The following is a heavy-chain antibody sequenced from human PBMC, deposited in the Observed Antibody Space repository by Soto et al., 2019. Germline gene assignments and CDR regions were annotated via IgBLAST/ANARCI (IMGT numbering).Heavy chain of an antibody. CDR1: GYTFTGYY. V-gene: IGHV1-2*04. CDR2: INPNSGGT. CDR3: ALETEYCSSTSCYVIYKI. D-gene: IGHD2-2*01. J-gene: IGHJ3*02. Sequence: ASVKVSCKASGYTFTGYYMHWVRQAPGQGLEWMGWINPNSGGTNYAQKFQGWVTMTRNTSISTAYMELSSLRSEDTAVYYCALETEYCSSTSCYVIYKIWGQGTMVTVS.